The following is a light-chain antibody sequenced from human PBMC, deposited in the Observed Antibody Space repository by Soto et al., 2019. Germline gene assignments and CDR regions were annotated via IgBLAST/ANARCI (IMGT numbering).Light chain of an antibody. V-gene: IGLV2-8*01. CDR3: SSYAGSNNFNVV. J-gene: IGLJ2*01. CDR1: SRDVGGYNY. CDR2: EVS. Sequence: QSALTQPPSPSGSPGQSVTISCTGTSRDVGGYNYVSWYQQHPGKAPKLMIYEVSKRPSGVPDRFSGSKSGNTASLTVSGLQAEDEADYYCSSYAGSNNFNVVFGGGTKVTVL.